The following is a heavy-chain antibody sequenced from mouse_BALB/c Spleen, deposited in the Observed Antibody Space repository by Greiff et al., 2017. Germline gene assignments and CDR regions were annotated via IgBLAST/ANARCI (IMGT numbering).Heavy chain of an antibody. Sequence: QVQLQQSGAELVRPGTSVKVSCKASGYAFTNYLIEWVKQRPGQGLEWIGVINPGSGGTNYNEKFKGKATLTADKSSSTAYMQLSSLTSDDSAVYCCGREGWLRPFDYWGQGTTLTVSS. CDR1: GYAFTNYL. D-gene: IGHD2-2*01. CDR2: INPGSGGT. CDR3: GREGWLRPFDY. V-gene: IGHV1-54*01. J-gene: IGHJ2*01.